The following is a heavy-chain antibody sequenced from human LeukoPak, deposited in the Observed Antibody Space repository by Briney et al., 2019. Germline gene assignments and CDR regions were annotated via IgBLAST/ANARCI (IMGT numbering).Heavy chain of an antibody. V-gene: IGHV3-49*04. J-gene: IGHJ4*02. D-gene: IGHD2-15*01. CDR3: TRNIYCSGGSCSYYFDY. CDR2: IRRKVSGATT. Sequence: SGGSLRLSCTVSGFTFGDYAMGWVRQAPGKGLEWVGLIRRKVSGATTEYAASVKGRFTISRDDSKSIAYLQVNSLKTEDTAMYYCTRNIYCSGGSCSYYFDYWGQGTLVTVSS. CDR1: GFTFGDYA.